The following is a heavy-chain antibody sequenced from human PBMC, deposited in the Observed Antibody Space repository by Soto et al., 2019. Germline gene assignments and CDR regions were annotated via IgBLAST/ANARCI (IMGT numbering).Heavy chain of an antibody. D-gene: IGHD6-19*01. J-gene: IGHJ4*02. Sequence: GGSLRLSCAASGFTFDDYAMYWVRQAPGKGLEWVSGISWNSGSIGYADSVKGRFTISRDNAKNSLYLQMNSLRAEDTALYYCAKGGLSYSSAYFDYWGQGTLVTVSS. CDR1: GFTFDDYA. CDR3: AKGGLSYSSAYFDY. V-gene: IGHV3-9*01. CDR2: ISWNSGSI.